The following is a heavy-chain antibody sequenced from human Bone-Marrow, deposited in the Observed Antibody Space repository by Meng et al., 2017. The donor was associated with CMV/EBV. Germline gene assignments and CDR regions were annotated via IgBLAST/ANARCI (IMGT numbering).Heavy chain of an antibody. Sequence: SETLSLTCTVSGGSISSSSYYWGWIRQPPGKGLEWIGSIYYSGGTYYNPSLKSRVTISVDTSKNQFSLKLSSVTAADTAVYYCARHGGYSYGYGIDFDYWGQGTLVTVSS. CDR1: GGSISSSSYY. D-gene: IGHD5-18*01. CDR2: IYYSGGT. V-gene: IGHV4-39*01. CDR3: ARHGGYSYGYGIDFDY. J-gene: IGHJ4*02.